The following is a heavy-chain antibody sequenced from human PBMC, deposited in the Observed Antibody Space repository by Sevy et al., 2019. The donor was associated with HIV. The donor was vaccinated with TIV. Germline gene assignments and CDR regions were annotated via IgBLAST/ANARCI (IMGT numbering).Heavy chain of an antibody. J-gene: IGHJ4*02. CDR1: GFTVSTNY. Sequence: GGSLRLSCAASGFTVSTNYMSWVRQAPGKGLEWVSVIYSDGGTYYAGSVKGRFTISRDNSKNKLYLQMNSLRAEDTAVYYCARAYRSRWEPIYLDYWGQGTLVTVSS. D-gene: IGHD1-26*01. V-gene: IGHV3-53*01. CDR2: IYSDGGT. CDR3: ARAYRSRWEPIYLDY.